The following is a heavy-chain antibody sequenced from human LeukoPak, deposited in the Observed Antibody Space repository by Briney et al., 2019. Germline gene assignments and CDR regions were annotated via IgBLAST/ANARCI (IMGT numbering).Heavy chain of an antibody. CDR3: ARRSGYCSSTSCYPDY. CDR2: ITSTSDTI. CDR1: GFTFSDYS. Sequence: GGSLRLSCEASGFTFSDYSMNWVRQAPGEGLEWLSYITSTSDTIYYADSVKGRFTISRDNAKNSLYLQMNSLRAEDTAVYYCARRSGYCSSTSCYPDYWGQGTLVTVSS. J-gene: IGHJ4*02. D-gene: IGHD2-2*01. V-gene: IGHV3-48*04.